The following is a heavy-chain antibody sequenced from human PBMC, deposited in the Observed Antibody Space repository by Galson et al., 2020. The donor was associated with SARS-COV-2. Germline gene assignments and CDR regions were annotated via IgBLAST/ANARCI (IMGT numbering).Heavy chain of an antibody. Sequence: SQTLSLTCNVSGASLSGYYWTWIRLPPGKGPEWIGEIRPSGITNSSPSLSSRVAISVDTSDNQFSLKVKSVTAADTGVYFCAGGHIGAAATYWGQGSLVSVSS. CDR2: IRPSGIT. D-gene: IGHD6-13*01. V-gene: IGHV4-34*01. J-gene: IGHJ4*02. CDR1: GASLSGYY. CDR3: AGGHIGAAATY.